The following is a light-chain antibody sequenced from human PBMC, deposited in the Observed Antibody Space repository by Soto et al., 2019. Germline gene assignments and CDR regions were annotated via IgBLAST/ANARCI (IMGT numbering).Light chain of an antibody. CDR1: QGIHSW. J-gene: IGKJ1*01. V-gene: IGKV1-5*01. CDR2: AAS. CDR3: QQYNDYSAT. Sequence: DIQMTQYPSSVSASVGDRVTITCGASQGIHSWLAWYQQKTGKAPKLLIYAASSLQSGVPSRFSGSGSGTEFTLTISSLQTDDFATYDCQQYNDYSATFGQGTKVEI.